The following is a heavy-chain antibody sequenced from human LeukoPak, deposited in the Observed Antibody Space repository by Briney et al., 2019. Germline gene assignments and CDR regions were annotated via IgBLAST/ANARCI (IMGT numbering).Heavy chain of an antibody. D-gene: IGHD2-2*01. CDR1: GYSFSSYW. J-gene: IGHJ6*02. CDR2: IYPGDSDT. V-gene: IGHV5-51*01. CDR3: AMPYCSSTSCSV. Sequence: GESLKISCKGSGYSFSSYWIGWVRQMPGKGLGWMGIIYPGDSDTRYSPSFQGQVTISADKSISTAYLPWSSLKASDTAVYYCAMPYCSSTSCSVWGQGTTVTVSS.